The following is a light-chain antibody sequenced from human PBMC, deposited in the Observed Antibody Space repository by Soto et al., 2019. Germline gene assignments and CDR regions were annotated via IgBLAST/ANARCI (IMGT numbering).Light chain of an antibody. Sequence: ALRMTQSPSSLSASTGDRVTITCRASQGISSYLAWYQQKPGKAPKLLIYAASTLQSGVPSRFSGSVSGTDFTLTISCLQSEDFATYYCQQYYSYPVFGGGTKVEIK. CDR2: AAS. V-gene: IGKV1-8*01. J-gene: IGKJ4*01. CDR3: QQYYSYPV. CDR1: QGISSY.